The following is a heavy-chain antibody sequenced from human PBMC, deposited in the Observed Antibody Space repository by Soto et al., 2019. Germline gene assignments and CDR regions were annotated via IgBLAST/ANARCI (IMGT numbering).Heavy chain of an antibody. CDR2: IYHSGST. CDR3: ARDSLAPAGSSDY. CDR1: GGSISSGGYS. V-gene: IGHV4-30-2*01. Sequence: SETLSLTCAVSGGSISSGGYSWSWIRQPPGKGLEWIGYIYHSGSTYYNPSLKSRVTISVDRSKNQFSLKLSSVTAADTAVYYCARDSLAPAGSSDYWGQGPLVTLSS. D-gene: IGHD6-13*01. J-gene: IGHJ4*02.